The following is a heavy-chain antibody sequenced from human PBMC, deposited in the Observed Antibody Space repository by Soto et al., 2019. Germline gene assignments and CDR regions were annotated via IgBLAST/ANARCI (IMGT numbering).Heavy chain of an antibody. J-gene: IGHJ4*02. Sequence: QVQLVQSGAEVKKPGSSVKVPCKASGGTFSSYTISWVRQAPGQGLEWMGRIIPILGLANYAQKFQGRVTITADKSTSTAYMELSSLRSEDTAVYYCARGGYSGYDSDYWGQGTLVTVSS. V-gene: IGHV1-69*02. CDR2: IIPILGLA. D-gene: IGHD5-12*01. CDR1: GGTFSSYT. CDR3: ARGGYSGYDSDY.